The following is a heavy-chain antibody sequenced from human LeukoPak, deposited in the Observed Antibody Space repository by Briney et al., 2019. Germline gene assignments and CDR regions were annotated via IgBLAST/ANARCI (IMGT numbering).Heavy chain of an antibody. CDR2: ISSNGGST. CDR3: ARLRGSSSPYYYYYYGMDV. D-gene: IGHD6-6*01. CDR1: GFPFSSYA. Sequence: GSLRLSCAASGFPFSSYAMHWVRPAPGKGLEYVSAISSNGGSTYYANSVKGRFTISRDNSKNTLYLQMGSLRAEDMAVYYCARLRGSSSPYYYYYYGMDVWGQGTTVTVSS. J-gene: IGHJ6*02. V-gene: IGHV3-64*01.